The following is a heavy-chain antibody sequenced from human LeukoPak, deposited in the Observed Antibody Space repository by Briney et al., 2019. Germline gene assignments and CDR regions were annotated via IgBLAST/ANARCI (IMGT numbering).Heavy chain of an antibody. CDR1: GGSISSYY. Sequence: SETLSLTCTVSGGSISSYYWSWIRQPPGKGLEWIGSIYYSGSTYYNPSLKSRVTISADTSKNQFSLKLSSVTAADTAVYYCARHVWGSYRYFDYWGQGTLVTVSS. V-gene: IGHV4-39*01. J-gene: IGHJ4*02. CDR2: IYYSGST. D-gene: IGHD3-16*02. CDR3: ARHVWGSYRYFDY.